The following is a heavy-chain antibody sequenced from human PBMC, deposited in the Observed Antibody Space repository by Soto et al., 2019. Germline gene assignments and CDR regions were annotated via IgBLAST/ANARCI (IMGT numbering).Heavy chain of an antibody. D-gene: IGHD6-6*01. J-gene: IGHJ6*02. Sequence: QVQLQESGPGLVKPSETLSLTCTVSGSSVSSGSYYWSWIRQPPGKGLEWIGYIYYSGSTNYNPSRKSRVTISVDTSKNQFSLKLSSVTAADTAVYYCARDRYYSSSSNPYYCGMDVWGQGTTVTVSS. CDR1: GSSVSSGSYY. V-gene: IGHV4-61*01. CDR2: IYYSGST. CDR3: ARDRYYSSSSNPYYCGMDV.